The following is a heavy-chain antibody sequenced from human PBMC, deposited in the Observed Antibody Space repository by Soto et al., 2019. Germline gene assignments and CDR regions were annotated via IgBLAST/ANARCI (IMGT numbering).Heavy chain of an antibody. V-gene: IGHV4-39*01. D-gene: IGHD3-16*02. J-gene: IGHJ4*02. CDR1: GGSISSSSYY. CDR2: IYYSGST. CDR3: AIQSLDDYIWGSYRPPLDY. Sequence: SETLSLTCTVSGGSISSSSYYWGWIRQPPGKGLEWIGSIYYSGSTYYNPSLKSRVTISVDTSKNQFSLKLSSVTAADTAVYYCAIQSLDDYIWGSYRPPLDYWGQGTLVTVSS.